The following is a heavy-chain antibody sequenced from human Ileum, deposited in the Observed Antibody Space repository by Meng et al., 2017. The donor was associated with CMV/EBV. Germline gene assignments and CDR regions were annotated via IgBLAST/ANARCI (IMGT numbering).Heavy chain of an antibody. J-gene: IGHJ4*02. D-gene: IGHD3-10*01. CDR3: ARGGSGSYYLYFDY. CDR1: GYTFSDCY. Sequence: KASGYTFSDCYMHWVQQAPGQGLEWVGWINPNNGGTNCAQKFQGRVTMTRDTSISTAYMELSSLRSDDTAVYYCARGGSGSYYLYFDYWGQGTLVTVSS. CDR2: INPNNGGT. V-gene: IGHV1-2*02.